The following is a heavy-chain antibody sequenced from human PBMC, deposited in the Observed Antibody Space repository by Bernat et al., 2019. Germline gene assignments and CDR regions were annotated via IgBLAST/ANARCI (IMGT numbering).Heavy chain of an antibody. CDR2: IYYSGST. Sequence: QLQLQESGPGLVKPSETLSLTCTVSGGSISSSSYYWGWIRQPPGKGLEWIGSIYYSGSTYYNPSLKSRVTISVDTSKNQFSLKLSSVTAADTAVYYCAQSVVQAAAGYEFDHWGQGTLVTVSS. CDR3: AQSVVQAAAGYEFDH. J-gene: IGHJ5*02. V-gene: IGHV4-39*01. D-gene: IGHD2-2*01. CDR1: GGSISSSSYY.